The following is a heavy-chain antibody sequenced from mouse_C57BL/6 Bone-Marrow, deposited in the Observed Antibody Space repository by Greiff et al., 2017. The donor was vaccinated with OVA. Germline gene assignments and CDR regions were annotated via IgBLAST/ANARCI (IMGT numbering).Heavy chain of an antibody. CDR2: IKPNYGTT. CDR1: GYSFTDYN. CDR3: SIADYYGGAGFAY. Sequence: VQLQQSGPELVKPGASVKISCKASGYSFTDYNMNWVKQSNGKSLEWIGVIKPNYGTTSYNQKFKGKATLTVDQSSSTAYMQLNSLTSEDSAVYYCSIADYYGGAGFAYWGQGTLVTVSA. V-gene: IGHV1-39*01. J-gene: IGHJ3*01. D-gene: IGHD1-1*01.